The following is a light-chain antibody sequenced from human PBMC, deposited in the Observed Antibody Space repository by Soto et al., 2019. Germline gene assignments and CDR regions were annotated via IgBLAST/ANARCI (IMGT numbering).Light chain of an antibody. CDR3: GSWDSSLSAYV. CDR2: DDN. CDR1: SSNIGGNS. J-gene: IGLJ1*01. Sequence: VLTQPPSVSAAPGQKVTISCSGSSSNIGGNSVSWYQQLPGTAPKLLIYDDNKRASGIPDRFSGSKSGTSATLGITGFQTGDEADYYCGSWDSSLSAYVFGTGTKV. V-gene: IGLV1-51*01.